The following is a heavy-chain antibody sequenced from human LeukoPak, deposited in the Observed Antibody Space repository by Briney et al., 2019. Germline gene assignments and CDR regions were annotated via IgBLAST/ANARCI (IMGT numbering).Heavy chain of an antibody. D-gene: IGHD3-22*01. J-gene: IGHJ4*02. CDR2: MNPNSGNT. CDR3: ASPPHYYDSSGYYFDY. Sequence: GASVKVSCKASGYTSTSYDINWVRQATGQGLEWMGWMNPNSGNTGYAQKFQGRVTMTRNTSISTAYMELSGLRSEDTAVYYCASPPHYYDSSGYYFDYWGQGTLVTVSS. V-gene: IGHV1-8*01. CDR1: GYTSTSYD.